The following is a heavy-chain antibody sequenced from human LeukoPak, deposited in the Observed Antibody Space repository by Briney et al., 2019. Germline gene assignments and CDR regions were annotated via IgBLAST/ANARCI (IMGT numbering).Heavy chain of an antibody. V-gene: IGHV3-11*06. CDR1: GFTFSDYY. CDR2: ISSSSSYI. D-gene: IGHD3-16*01. CDR3: ARDPVGGYFDY. J-gene: IGHJ4*02. Sequence: GGSLRLSCAASGFTFSDYYVSWIRQAPGKGLEWVSSISSSSSYIYYADSVKGRFTISRDNAKNSLYLQMNSLRAEDTAVYYCARDPVGGYFDYWGQGTLVTVSS.